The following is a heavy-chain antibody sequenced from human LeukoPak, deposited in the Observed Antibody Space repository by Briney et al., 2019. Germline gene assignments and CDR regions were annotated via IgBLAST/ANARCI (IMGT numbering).Heavy chain of an antibody. V-gene: IGHV4-34*01. J-gene: IGHJ4*02. D-gene: IGHD3-10*01. CDR2: INHSGST. CDR1: GGSFSGYY. Sequence: SETLSLTCAVYGGSFSGYYWSWIRQPPGKGLEWIGEINHSGSTNYNPSLKSRVTISVDTSKNQFSLKLSSVTAADTAVYYCASDLRWFGYYFDYWGQGTLVTVSS. CDR3: ASDLRWFGYYFDY.